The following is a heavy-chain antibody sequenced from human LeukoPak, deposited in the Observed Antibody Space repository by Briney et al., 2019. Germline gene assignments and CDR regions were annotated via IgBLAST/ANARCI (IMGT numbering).Heavy chain of an antibody. CDR2: IDPNSGGT. D-gene: IGHD3-10*01. Sequence: ASVKVSCKASGYTLTDYYIHWVRQAPGQGLEWMGRIDPNSGGTNYAQKFQGRVTMTRDTPINTVYLKLTSLRSTDMALYYCARALGVGFAEDVYYFDFWGQGSLVTVSS. CDR1: GYTLTDYY. J-gene: IGHJ4*02. V-gene: IGHV1-2*06. CDR3: ARALGVGFAEDVYYFDF.